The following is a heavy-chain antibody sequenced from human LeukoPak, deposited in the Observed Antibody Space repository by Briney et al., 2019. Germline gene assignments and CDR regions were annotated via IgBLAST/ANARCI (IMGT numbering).Heavy chain of an antibody. V-gene: IGHV1-24*01. Sequence: ASVKVSCKVSGYTLTELSMHWVRQAPGKGLEWMGGFDPEDGVTIYAQKFRGRVTMTEDTSTDTAYMELSSLRSEDTAVYYCATGYSGSYYSDYWGQGTLVTVSS. J-gene: IGHJ4*02. CDR1: GYTLTELS. CDR3: ATGYSGSYYSDY. CDR2: FDPEDGVT. D-gene: IGHD1-26*01.